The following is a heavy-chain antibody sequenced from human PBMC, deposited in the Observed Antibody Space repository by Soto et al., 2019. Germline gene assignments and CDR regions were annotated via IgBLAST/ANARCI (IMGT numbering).Heavy chain of an antibody. CDR3: AKDRGTSRDVHCYLRYYGMDV. V-gene: IGHV3-23*01. Sequence: GGSLILSCVASGFTFSSYAMTWVRQAPGQGLEWVASISGSGGTTNYADSVKGRFTISRDNSKNTAYLQMNSLRAEDTAVSHCAKDRGTSRDVHCYLRYYGMDVWGKGSRV. J-gene: IGHJ6*04. D-gene: IGHD2-15*01. CDR1: GFTFSSYA. CDR2: ISGSGGTT.